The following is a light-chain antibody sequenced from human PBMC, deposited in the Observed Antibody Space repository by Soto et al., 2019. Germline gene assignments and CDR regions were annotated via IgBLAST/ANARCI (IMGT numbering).Light chain of an antibody. CDR2: AAS. V-gene: IGKV1-9*01. CDR3: QQVNSYPLT. J-gene: IGKJ4*01. CDR1: QGISTF. Sequence: DIQLTQSPSFLSASIGGRVTITCRASQGISTFLAWYQQLPGKAPKLLIYAASTLQSGVPSRFSGSGSGTDFTLTISSLQPEDFATYYCQQVNSYPLTFGGGTKVEIK.